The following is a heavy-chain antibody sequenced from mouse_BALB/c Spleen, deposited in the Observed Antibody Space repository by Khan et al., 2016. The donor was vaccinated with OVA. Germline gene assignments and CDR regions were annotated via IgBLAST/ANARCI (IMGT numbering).Heavy chain of an antibody. CDR1: GYTFTDYY. V-gene: IGHV1-77*01. Sequence: QVQLQQSGAELARPGASVKLSCKASGYTFTDYYINWVKQRTGQGLEWIGEISPGSGDTYYNASFKGKAKLTADKSSSTAYMQLSSLKSEASAVYFCARRNYFGYSFAYWGQGTLVTVSA. J-gene: IGHJ3*01. CDR2: ISPGSGDT. CDR3: ARRNYFGYSFAY. D-gene: IGHD1-2*01.